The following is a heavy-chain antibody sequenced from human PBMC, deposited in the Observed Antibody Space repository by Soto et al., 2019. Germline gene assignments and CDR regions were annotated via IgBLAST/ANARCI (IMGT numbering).Heavy chain of an antibody. CDR2: IYYSGST. V-gene: IGHV4-59*08. Sequence: SETLSLTCTVSGGSISSYYWSWIRQPPGKGLEWIGYIYYSGSTNYNPSLKSRVTISVDTSKNQFSLKLSSVTAADTAVYYCATYGYSSGWYWFDPRGQGTLVTVSS. D-gene: IGHD6-19*01. J-gene: IGHJ5*02. CDR1: GGSISSYY. CDR3: ATYGYSSGWYWFDP.